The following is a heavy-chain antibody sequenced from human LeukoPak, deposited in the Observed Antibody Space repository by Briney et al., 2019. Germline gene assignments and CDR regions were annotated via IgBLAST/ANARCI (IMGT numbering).Heavy chain of an antibody. CDR2: INPNSGGT. CDR3: ATDYGSGSFSY. J-gene: IGHJ4*02. V-gene: IGHV1-2*02. CDR1: GYTFTGYY. Sequence: GASVKVSCKTSGYTFTGYYMHWVRQAPGQELEWMGWINPNSGGTNYAQKFQGRVTMTRDTSISTAYMELSRLRSDDTAVYHCATDYGSGSFSYWGQGTLVTVSS. D-gene: IGHD3-10*01.